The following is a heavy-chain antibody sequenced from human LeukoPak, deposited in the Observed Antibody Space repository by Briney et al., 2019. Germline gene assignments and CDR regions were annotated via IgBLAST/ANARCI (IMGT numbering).Heavy chain of an antibody. V-gene: IGHV3-48*01. CDR1: GFTFSSHS. D-gene: IGHD1-7*01. J-gene: IGHJ4*02. CDR3: ARKSLQGWNSDY. CDR2: ISSSGSNI. Sequence: GGSLRLSCAASGFTFSSHSMKWVRQAPGKGLEWVSYISSSGSNIYYADSVKGRFTISRDNAKNSLHLQMNSLRAEDTAVYYCARKSLQGWNSDYWGEGILVTVSS.